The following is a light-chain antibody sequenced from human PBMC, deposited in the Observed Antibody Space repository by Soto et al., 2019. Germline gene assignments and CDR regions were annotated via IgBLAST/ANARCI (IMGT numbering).Light chain of an antibody. V-gene: IGLV1-40*01. Sequence: QSVLTQPPSVSGAPGQRVTISCTGSGSTIGAGYDVHWYQQLPGTAPRLLIYDNNNRPSGVPDRFSGSKSGTSASLAITGLQAEDEADYYCQSYDSSLSGYVFGTGTKLTVL. CDR3: QSYDSSLSGYV. J-gene: IGLJ1*01. CDR2: DNN. CDR1: GSTIGAGYD.